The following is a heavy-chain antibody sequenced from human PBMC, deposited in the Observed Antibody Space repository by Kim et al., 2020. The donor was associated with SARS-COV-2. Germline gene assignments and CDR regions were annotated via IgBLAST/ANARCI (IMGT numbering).Heavy chain of an antibody. D-gene: IGHD3-3*01. V-gene: IGHV1-46*01. J-gene: IGHJ6*02. CDR2: INPSGGST. Sequence: ASVKVSCKASGYTFTSYYMHWVRQAPGQGLEWMGIINPSGGSTSYAQKFQGRVTMTRDTSTSTVYMELSSLRSEDTAVYYCARARRITIFGVVAYYYTVWTSGAKGPRSPSP. CDR3: ARARRITIFGVVAYYYTVWTS. CDR1: GYTFTSYY.